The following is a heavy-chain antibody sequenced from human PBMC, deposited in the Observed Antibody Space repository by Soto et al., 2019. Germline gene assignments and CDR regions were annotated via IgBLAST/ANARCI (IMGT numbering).Heavy chain of an antibody. Sequence: SETLSLTCAVYGGSFSGYYWSWIRQPPGKGLEWIGEINHSGSTNYNPSLKSRVTISVDTSKNQFSLKLSSVTAADTAVYYCAREYPGVRGDIITFPWFDPWGQGTLVTVSS. CDR3: AREYPGVRGDIITFPWFDP. D-gene: IGHD3-10*01. CDR2: INHSGST. V-gene: IGHV4-34*01. J-gene: IGHJ5*02. CDR1: GGSFSGYY.